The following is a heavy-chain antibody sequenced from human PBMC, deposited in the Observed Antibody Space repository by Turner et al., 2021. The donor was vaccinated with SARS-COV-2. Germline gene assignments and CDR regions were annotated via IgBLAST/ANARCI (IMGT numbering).Heavy chain of an antibody. D-gene: IGHD4-4*01. CDR1: GFPFNSDA. J-gene: IGHJ4*02. V-gene: IGHV3-23*01. Sequence: EVQLLESGGGLVQPGGSLRLSCAASGFPFNSDAMSWVRQAPGKGLEWVSAISGSGGSTYYADSVKGRFTISRDNSKNTLYQQMNSLRAEDTAVYYCAKGYSPDYWGQGTLVTVSS. CDR3: AKGYSPDY. CDR2: ISGSGGST.